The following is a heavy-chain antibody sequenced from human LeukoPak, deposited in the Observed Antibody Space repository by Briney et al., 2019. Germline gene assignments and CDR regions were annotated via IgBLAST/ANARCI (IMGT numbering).Heavy chain of an antibody. V-gene: IGHV2-5*02. D-gene: IGHD7-27*01. CDR2: ISRDDDK. Sequence: SGPTLVKPTETLTLTCTFSGFSLNSSGVGVGWIRQPPGKALEWLALISRDDDKRYSPSLKSRLSITKDTAKNQVVLTLANLDPVDTATYYCAHTGSAHGDDWFDPWGQGTLSPSLQ. CDR1: GFSLNSSGVG. CDR3: AHTGSAHGDDWFDP. J-gene: IGHJ5*02.